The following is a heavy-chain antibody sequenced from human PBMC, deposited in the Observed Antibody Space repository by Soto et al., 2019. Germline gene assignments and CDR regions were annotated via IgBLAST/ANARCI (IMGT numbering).Heavy chain of an antibody. D-gene: IGHD1-26*01. CDR1: GGSISSYY. CDR2: IYYSGST. CDR3: ACLLVGAINFDY. Sequence: QVQLQESGPGLVKPSETLSLTCTVSGGSISSYYWSWIRQPPGKGLEWIGYIYYSGSTYYNPSLKSRVTISVDTSKNQFSLKLSSVTAADTAVYYCACLLVGAINFDYWGQGTLVTVSS. V-gene: IGHV4-59*06. J-gene: IGHJ4*02.